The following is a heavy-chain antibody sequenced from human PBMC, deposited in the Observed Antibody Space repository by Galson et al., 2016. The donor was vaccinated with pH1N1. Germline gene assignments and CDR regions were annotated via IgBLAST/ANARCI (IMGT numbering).Heavy chain of an antibody. CDR1: ENSFTTDW. CDR2: IYAGDSDT. D-gene: IGHD2-21*01. J-gene: IGHJ6*03. CDR3: ARHVALDPLVEYYHMDV. V-gene: IGHV5-51*01. Sequence: QSGAEVKKPGESLKISCKASENSFTTDWIGWVRQMPGKGLEWMGSIYAGDSDTRYSPSFQGLVTISVDTSIRTTYLQWSSLEASDTATYYCARHVALDPLVEYYHMDVWGKGTTVTVSS.